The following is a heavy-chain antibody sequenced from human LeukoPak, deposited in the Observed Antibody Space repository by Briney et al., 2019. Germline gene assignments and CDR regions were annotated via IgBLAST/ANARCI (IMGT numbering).Heavy chain of an antibody. V-gene: IGHV4-39*01. J-gene: IGHJ4*02. D-gene: IGHD6-13*01. CDR1: GGSVTSTSYY. CDR2: IYYSGST. Sequence: SETLSLTCTVSGGSVTSTSYYWGWIRQSPGKGLEWIGSIYYSGSTYYNPSLKGRVTISIDTSKNQFSLKLNSVTAADTAVYYCARPSGIAGEIDYWGQGILVTVSS. CDR3: ARPSGIAGEIDY.